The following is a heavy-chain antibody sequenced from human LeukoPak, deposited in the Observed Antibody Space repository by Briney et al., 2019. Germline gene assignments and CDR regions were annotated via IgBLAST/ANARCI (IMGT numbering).Heavy chain of an antibody. CDR3: ARQEVLVGAKRDLDAFDI. D-gene: IGHD1-26*01. V-gene: IGHV4-59*08. CDR1: GGSISSYY. J-gene: IGHJ3*02. Sequence: PSETLPLTCTISGGSISSYYWSWIRQPPGKGLEWIGYIYYSGSTNYNPSLKSRVTISVDTSKNQFSLKLSSVTAADTAVYYCARQEVLVGAKRDLDAFDIWGQGTMVTVSS. CDR2: IYYSGST.